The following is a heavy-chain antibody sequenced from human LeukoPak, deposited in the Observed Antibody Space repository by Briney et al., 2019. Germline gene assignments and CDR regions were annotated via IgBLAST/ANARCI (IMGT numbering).Heavy chain of an antibody. V-gene: IGHV4-59*01. D-gene: IGHD3-16*01. CDR3: ARGKITFGGIVSDY. Sequence: SSETLSLTCTVSGGSISGYYWSWIRQPPRKGLEWIGYIYYSGSTNYSPSLESRVTISVDTSKNQFSLKLSSVTAADTAVYYCARGKITFGGIVSDYWGQGTLVTVSS. CDR1: GGSISGYY. J-gene: IGHJ4*02. CDR2: IYYSGST.